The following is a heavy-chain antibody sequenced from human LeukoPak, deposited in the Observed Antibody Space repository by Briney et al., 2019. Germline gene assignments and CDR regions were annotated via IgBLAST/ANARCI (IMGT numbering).Heavy chain of an antibody. J-gene: IGHJ3*02. CDR1: GFSFGTYW. CDR3: ARDPGDAFDI. V-gene: IGHV3-7*03. CDR2: IKQDGSEK. Sequence: GSLRLSCAASGFSFGTYWMSWVRQAPGKGLEWVANIKQDGSEKYYVDSVKGRFTISRDNAKNSLYLQMNSLRAEDTAVYYCARDPGDAFDIWGQGTTVTVSS.